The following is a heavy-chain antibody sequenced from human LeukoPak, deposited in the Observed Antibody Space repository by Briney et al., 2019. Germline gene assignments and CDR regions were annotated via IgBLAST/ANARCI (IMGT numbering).Heavy chain of an antibody. CDR3: AREWLWEYLGDYYYMGV. J-gene: IGHJ6*03. CDR2: INPYNGNK. D-gene: IGHD3-3*01. CDR1: GYTFPSFG. V-gene: IGHV1-18*01. Sequence: ASVKVSCKASGYTFPSFGIRWVRQPPAQRLEWMGWINPYNGNKNYAHKLQGRLTMTTDTSTGPAYMELRSLRSDDTAVYYCAREWLWEYLGDYYYMGVWGKGTTVTVSS.